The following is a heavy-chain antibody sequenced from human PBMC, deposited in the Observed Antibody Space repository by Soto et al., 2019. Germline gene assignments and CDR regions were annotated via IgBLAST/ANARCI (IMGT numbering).Heavy chain of an antibody. D-gene: IGHD2-15*01. J-gene: IGHJ4*02. CDR2: ISGSGGST. CDR3: AKGTVVVVAANVFDY. V-gene: IGHV3-23*01. Sequence: GGSLRLSCAASGFTFSSYAMSWVRQAPGKGLEWVSAISGSGGSTYYADSVKGRFTISRDNSKNTLYLQMNSLRAEDTAVYYCAKGTVVVVAANVFDYWGQGTLVTVSS. CDR1: GFTFSSYA.